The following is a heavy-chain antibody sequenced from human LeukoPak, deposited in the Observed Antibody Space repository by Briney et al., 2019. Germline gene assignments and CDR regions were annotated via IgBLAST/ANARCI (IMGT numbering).Heavy chain of an antibody. D-gene: IGHD3-22*01. V-gene: IGHV3-23*01. J-gene: IGHJ4*02. Sequence: PGGSLRLSCAASGFTFGNYAMSWVRQAPGKGLEWVSGISGSGGTTYYADSVKGRFTISRDNPENTLYLQMNSLRAEDTAVYFCAKVICSPSNCQLVDYWGQGTLVTVSS. CDR1: GFTFGNYA. CDR3: AKVICSPSNCQLVDY. CDR2: ISGSGGTT.